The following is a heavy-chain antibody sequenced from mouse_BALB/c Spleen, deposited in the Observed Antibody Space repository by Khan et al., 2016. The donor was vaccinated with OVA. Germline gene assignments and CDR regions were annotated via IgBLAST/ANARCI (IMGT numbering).Heavy chain of an antibody. V-gene: IGHV5-15*02. CDR2: ISSVAYSI. CDR1: GFTFIDYG. Sequence: EVELVESGGGLVQPGGSRKLSCAASGFTFIDYGMAWVRQTPGKGPEWIAFISSVAYSIYYADTVTGRFTISRENAKNTLYLEMSSLRSDDTAMYYCARGGFAYWGQGTPVTVSA. CDR3: ARGGFAY. J-gene: IGHJ3*01.